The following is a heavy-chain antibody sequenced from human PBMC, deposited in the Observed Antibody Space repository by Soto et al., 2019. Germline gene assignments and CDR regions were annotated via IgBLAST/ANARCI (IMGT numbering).Heavy chain of an antibody. CDR2: ISAYNGNT. J-gene: IGHJ4*02. CDR3: ARDEASYYYDSSGYYYDPFDY. V-gene: IGHV1-18*01. D-gene: IGHD3-22*01. Sequence: QVQLVQSGAEVKKPGASVKVSCKASGYTFTSYGISWVRQAPGQGLEWMGWISAYNGNTNYAQKLQGRVTMTTDTSTSTAYMELRSLRSDDTAVYYCARDEASYYYDSSGYYYDPFDYWGQGTLVTVSS. CDR1: GYTFTSYG.